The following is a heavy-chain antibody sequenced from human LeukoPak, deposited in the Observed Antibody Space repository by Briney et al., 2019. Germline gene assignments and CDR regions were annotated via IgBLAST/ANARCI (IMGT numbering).Heavy chain of an antibody. CDR3: ARDLGRWLQLSRYFDY. CDR2: INPNSGGT. Sequence: ASVKVSCKASGYTFTGYYMHWVRQAPGQGLEWMGWINPNSGGTNYAQKFQGRVTMTRDTSISTAYMELSRLRSDDMAVYYCARDLGRWLQLSRYFDYWGQGTLVTVSS. D-gene: IGHD5-24*01. CDR1: GYTFTGYY. J-gene: IGHJ4*02. V-gene: IGHV1-2*02.